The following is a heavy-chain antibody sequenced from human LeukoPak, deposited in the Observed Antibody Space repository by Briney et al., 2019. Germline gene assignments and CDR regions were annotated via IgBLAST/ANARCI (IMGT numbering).Heavy chain of an antibody. V-gene: IGHV4-39*01. CDR2: IYYSGST. CDR3: ARHRRQSSGWYRLDY. Sequence: SETLSLTCTVSGGSISSSSYYWGWIRQPPGKGLERIGSIYYSGSTYYNPSLKSRVTISVDTSKNQFSLKLSSVTAADTAVYYCARHRRQSSGWYRLDYWGQGTLVTVSS. J-gene: IGHJ4*02. D-gene: IGHD6-19*01. CDR1: GGSISSSSYY.